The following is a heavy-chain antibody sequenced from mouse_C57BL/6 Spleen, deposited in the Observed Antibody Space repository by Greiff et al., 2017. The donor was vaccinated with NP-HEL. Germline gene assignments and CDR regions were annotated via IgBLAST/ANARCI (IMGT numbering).Heavy chain of an antibody. V-gene: IGHV1-76*01. J-gene: IGHJ4*01. Sequence: VQLQQSGAELVRPGASVKLSCKASGYTFTDYYINWVKQRPGPGLEWIARIYPGSGNTYYNEKFKGKATLTAEKSSSNAYMQSSSLTSEDYAVYFCYRPDGSSYCYSMDYWGQGTAVTVSS. CDR3: YRPDGSSYCYSMDY. CDR1: GYTFTDYY. D-gene: IGHD1-3*01. CDR2: IYPGSGNT.